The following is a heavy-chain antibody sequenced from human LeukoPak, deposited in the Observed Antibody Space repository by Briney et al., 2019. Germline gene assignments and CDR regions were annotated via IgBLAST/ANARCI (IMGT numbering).Heavy chain of an antibody. CDR1: GFAFTSYA. CDR2: ISANGGGT. D-gene: IGHD6-13*01. V-gene: IGHV3-23*01. Sequence: PGGSLTLSCSGSGFAFTSYAMSWVRQAPGKGLEWVSAISANGGGTYYADSVKGRFTISRDNSKNTLYLQMNSLRAEDTAVYYCAKGSSPFDYWGQGTLVTVSS. J-gene: IGHJ4*02. CDR3: AKGSSPFDY.